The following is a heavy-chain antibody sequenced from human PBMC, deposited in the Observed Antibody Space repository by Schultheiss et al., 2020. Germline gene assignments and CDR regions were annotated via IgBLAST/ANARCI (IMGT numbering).Heavy chain of an antibody. D-gene: IGHD2-2*01. CDR1: GFTFSSYD. J-gene: IGHJ4*02. V-gene: IGHV3-30*03. Sequence: GGSLRLSCAASGFTFSSYDMHWVRQAPGKGLEWVAVISYDGSNKYYADSVKGRFTISRDNSKNTMYLQMNSLRAEDTAVYYCARTDPAAPGWVDYWGQGTLVTVSS. CDR2: ISYDGSNK. CDR3: ARTDPAAPGWVDY.